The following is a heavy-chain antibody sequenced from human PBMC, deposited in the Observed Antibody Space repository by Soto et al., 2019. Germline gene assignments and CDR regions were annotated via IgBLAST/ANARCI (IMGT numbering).Heavy chain of an antibody. Sequence: GGSLRLSCAASGFTFSSYAMSWVRQAPGKGLEWVAVISGSGGSTYYADSVKGRFTISRDNSKNTLYLQMNSLRAEDTAVYYCAKRPATVTPGYYFDYWGQGTLVTVSS. CDR2: ISGSGGST. CDR1: GFTFSSYA. D-gene: IGHD4-17*01. V-gene: IGHV3-23*01. J-gene: IGHJ4*02. CDR3: AKRPATVTPGYYFDY.